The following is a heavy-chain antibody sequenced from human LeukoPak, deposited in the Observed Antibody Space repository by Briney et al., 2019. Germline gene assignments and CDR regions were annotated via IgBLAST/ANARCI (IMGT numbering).Heavy chain of an antibody. V-gene: IGHV3-20*04. CDR1: GFTFSSYG. CDR3: ARDQFQTMIDYGFDM. CDR2: IDRNGGTT. Sequence: PGGTLRLSCAASGFTFSSYGMSWVRQAPGKGLEWVCGIDRNGGTTGYADSVKGRFTISRDNAKKSLYLQMNSLRAEDTALYYCARDQFQTMIDYGFDMWGQGTMVTVSS. J-gene: IGHJ3*02. D-gene: IGHD3-22*01.